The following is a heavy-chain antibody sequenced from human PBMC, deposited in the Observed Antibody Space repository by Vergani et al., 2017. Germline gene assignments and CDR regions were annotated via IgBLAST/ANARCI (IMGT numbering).Heavy chain of an antibody. J-gene: IGHJ3*02. CDR1: GFTFSSYA. CDR2: ISYDGSNK. CDR3: AKETAQTLSSGSPFDT. D-gene: IGHD2-21*02. V-gene: IGHV3-30-3*01. Sequence: QVQLVESGGGVVQPGRSLRLSCAASGFTFSSYAMHWVRQAPGKGLEWVAVISYDGSNKYYADSVKGRFTISRDNFDNTLYLQMGSLRTEDTGVYFCAKETAQTLSSGSPFDTWGQGTLVIVSS.